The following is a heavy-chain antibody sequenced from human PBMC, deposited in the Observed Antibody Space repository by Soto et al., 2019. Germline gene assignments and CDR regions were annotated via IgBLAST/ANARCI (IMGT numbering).Heavy chain of an antibody. D-gene: IGHD3-9*01. CDR2: ISAYNGNT. CDR1: GYTFTSYG. V-gene: IGHV1-18*01. J-gene: IGHJ6*02. CDR3: ARFYDILTGYWPEYYYYGMDF. Sequence: GASVKVSCKASGYTFTSYGISWVRQAPGQGLEWMGWISAYNGNTNYAQKLQGRVTMTTDTSTSTAYMELRSLRSDDTAVYYCARFYDILTGYWPEYYYYGMDFWGQGTTVTVSS.